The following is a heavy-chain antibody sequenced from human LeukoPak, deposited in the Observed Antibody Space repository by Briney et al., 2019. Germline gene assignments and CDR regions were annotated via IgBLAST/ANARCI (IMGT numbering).Heavy chain of an antibody. CDR2: ISGSGGST. CDR3: AKVTEDPWYFDY. CDR1: GYTFSSYA. J-gene: IGHJ4*02. V-gene: IGHV3-23*01. Sequence: GGSLRLSCAASGYTFSSYAMSWVRQAPGKGLEWVSAISGSGGSTYYADSVKGRFTISRDNSKNTLYLQMNSLRAEDTAVYYCAKVTEDPWYFDYWGQGTLVTVSS.